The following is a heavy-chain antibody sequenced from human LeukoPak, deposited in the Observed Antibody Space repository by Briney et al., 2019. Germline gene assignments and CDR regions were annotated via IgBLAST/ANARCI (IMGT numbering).Heavy chain of an antibody. J-gene: IGHJ6*03. CDR1: GYAFTSYY. D-gene: IGHD5-18*01. CDR3: ARDLGTAKTRYMSWDYYYYYMDV. Sequence: GASVKVSCKASGYAFTSYYMHWVRQAPGQGLEWMGIINPSGGSTSYAQKFQGRVTMTRDTSTSTAYMELSSLRSEDTAVYYCARDLGTAKTRYMSWDYYYYYMDVWGKGTTVTVSS. CDR2: INPSGGST. V-gene: IGHV1-46*01.